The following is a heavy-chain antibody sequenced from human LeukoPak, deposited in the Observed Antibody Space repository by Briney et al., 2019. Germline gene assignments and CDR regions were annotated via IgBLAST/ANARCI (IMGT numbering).Heavy chain of an antibody. D-gene: IGHD2-2*01. V-gene: IGHV1-2*02. CDR3: ARGVRCSSTSCYGIYYYYYMDV. CDR1: GYTFTGYY. CDR2: IDPNSGGT. Sequence: ASVKVSCKASGYTFTGYYMHWVRQAPGQGLEWMGWIDPNSGGTNYAQKFQGGVTMTRDTSISTAYMVLNRLRSDDTAVYYCARGVRCSSTSCYGIYYYYYMDVWGKGTTVTVSS. J-gene: IGHJ6*03.